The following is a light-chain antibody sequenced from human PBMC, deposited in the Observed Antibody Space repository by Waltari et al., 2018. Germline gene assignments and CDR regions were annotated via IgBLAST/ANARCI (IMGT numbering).Light chain of an antibody. Sequence: EIVLTQSPGTLSLSPGEGATLSCRTSQTIRTTYLAWYQQKPGQAPTLLIHGTFSRATGIPDRCTGSGSGTDFSLTISSLEPEDFATYYCQQYDISPLTFGGGTKVEIK. CDR1: QTIRTTY. V-gene: IGKV3-20*01. CDR3: QQYDISPLT. J-gene: IGKJ4*01. CDR2: GTF.